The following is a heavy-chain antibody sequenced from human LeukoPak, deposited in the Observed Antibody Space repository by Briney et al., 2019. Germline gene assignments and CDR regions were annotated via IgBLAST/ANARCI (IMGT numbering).Heavy chain of an antibody. CDR1: GFTFSSYE. Sequence: QPGGSLRLSCAASGFTFSSYEMNWVRQAPGKGLEWVSYISSSGSTICYADSVKGRFTISRDNAKNSLYPQMNSLRAEDTAVYYCAELGITMIGGVWGKGTTVTISS. CDR3: AELGITMIGGV. V-gene: IGHV3-48*03. CDR2: ISSSGSTI. J-gene: IGHJ6*04. D-gene: IGHD3-10*02.